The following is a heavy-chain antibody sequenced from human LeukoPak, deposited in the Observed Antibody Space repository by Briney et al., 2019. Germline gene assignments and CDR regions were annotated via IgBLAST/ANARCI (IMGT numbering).Heavy chain of an antibody. D-gene: IGHD6-19*01. V-gene: IGHV3-23*01. CDR1: GFTLSSYA. CDR2: ISGSGGST. CDR3: AKADKSEQWLYYFDY. Sequence: GGSLRLSCAASGFTLSSYAMSWVRQAPGKGLEWVSAISGSGGSTYYADSVKGRFTISRDNSKNTLYLQMNSLRAEDTAVYYCAKADKSEQWLYYFDYWGQGTLVTVSS. J-gene: IGHJ4*02.